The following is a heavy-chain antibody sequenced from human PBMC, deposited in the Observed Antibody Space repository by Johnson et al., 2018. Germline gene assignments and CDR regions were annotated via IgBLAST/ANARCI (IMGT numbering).Heavy chain of an antibody. CDR1: GFTFSDYY. Sequence: QVQLVQSGGDLVKPGGSLRLSCAASGFTFSDYYMSWIRQAPGKGLEWVSYISSGGSTIYYADSVKGRFTMSRANAKNSLYPQMNSLRAEDTAVYYCAGGGLCSRTSCYLSYYYYGMDVWGQGTTVTVSS. V-gene: IGHV3-11*01. D-gene: IGHD2-2*01. J-gene: IGHJ6*02. CDR2: ISSGGSTI. CDR3: AGGGLCSRTSCYLSYYYYGMDV.